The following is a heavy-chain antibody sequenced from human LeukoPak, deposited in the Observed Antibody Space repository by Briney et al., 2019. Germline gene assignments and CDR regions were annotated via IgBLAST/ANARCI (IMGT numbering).Heavy chain of an antibody. CDR1: GITVSSNY. CDR2: LYSGGSA. V-gene: IGHV3-66*01. D-gene: IGHD1-1*01. Sequence: GGSLILSCAASGITVSSNYMTWVRQAPGKGLEWVSVLYSGGSAHYADSVMGRFTISRDNSKNTLYLHLTSLRAEDTLMFYCARSKLERGAFDIWGLGTMVTVSS. CDR3: ARSKLERGAFDI. J-gene: IGHJ3*02.